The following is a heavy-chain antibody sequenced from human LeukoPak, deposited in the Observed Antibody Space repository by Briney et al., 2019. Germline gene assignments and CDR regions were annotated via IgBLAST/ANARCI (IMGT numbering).Heavy chain of an antibody. V-gene: IGHV3-21*01. D-gene: IGHD3-10*01. Sequence: PGGSLRLSCAASGFTFSSYSMNWVRQAPGKGLEWVSSISSSSSYIYYADSVKGRFTISRDNAKNSLYLQMNSLRAEDTAVYYCASDYYGSGNEGLFDYWGQGTLVTVSS. J-gene: IGHJ4*02. CDR1: GFTFSSYS. CDR3: ASDYYGSGNEGLFDY. CDR2: ISSSSSYI.